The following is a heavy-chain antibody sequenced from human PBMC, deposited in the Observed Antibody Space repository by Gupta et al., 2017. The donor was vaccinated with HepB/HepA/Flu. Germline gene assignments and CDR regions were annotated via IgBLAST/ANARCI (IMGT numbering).Heavy chain of an antibody. Sequence: QVQLQESGPGLVKPSETLSLTCSVSGGSINSYYWTWIRQPAGKGLGWIGRIYPSGSTNYKASLKSRVTMSVDTSRKQVSLQLTSVTAADTAVYYCARERLESVAGIYHFFDYWGRGTLVTVSS. D-gene: IGHD6-19*01. J-gene: IGHJ4*02. CDR2: IYPSGST. CDR3: ARERLESVAGIYHFFDY. CDR1: GGSINSYY. V-gene: IGHV4-4*07.